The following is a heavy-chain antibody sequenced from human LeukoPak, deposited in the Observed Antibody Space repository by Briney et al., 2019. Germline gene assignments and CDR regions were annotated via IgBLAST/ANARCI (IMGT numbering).Heavy chain of an antibody. D-gene: IGHD3-22*01. Sequence: PSETLSLTCAVYGGFFSGYYWSWIRQPAGKGLEWIGRIYTSGSTNYNPSLKSRVTMSVDTSKNQFSLKLSSVTAADTAVYYCARGHSSGYYYVYAFDIWGQGTMVTVSS. CDR3: ARGHSSGYYYVYAFDI. V-gene: IGHV4-59*10. J-gene: IGHJ3*02. CDR1: GGFFSGYY. CDR2: IYTSGST.